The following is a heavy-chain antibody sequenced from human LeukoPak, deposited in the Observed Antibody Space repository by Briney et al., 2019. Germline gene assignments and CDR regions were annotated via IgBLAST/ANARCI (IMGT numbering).Heavy chain of an antibody. CDR1: GGSIRSYY. CDR3: ARRNDPWSGPRNWFDP. J-gene: IGHJ5*02. CDR2: FYSGGSA. D-gene: IGHD3-3*01. Sequence: EPSETLSLTCTVSGGSIRSYYWSWIRQPAGKRLEWIGRFYSGGSADYNPSLKSRVTMSVDTSKNQFSLKLSSVTAADTAIYYCARRNDPWSGPRNWFDPWGQGILVTVSS. V-gene: IGHV4-4*07.